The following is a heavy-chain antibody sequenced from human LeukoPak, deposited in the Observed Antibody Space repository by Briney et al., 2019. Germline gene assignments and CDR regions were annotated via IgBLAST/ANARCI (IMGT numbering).Heavy chain of an antibody. CDR2: IRYDGSNK. CDR1: GFTFSSYG. CDR3: AKGKWLLPKDAFDI. V-gene: IGHV3-30*02. D-gene: IGHD3-22*01. J-gene: IGHJ3*02. Sequence: PGGSLRLSCAASGFTFSSYGMHWVRQAPGKGLEWVAFIRYDGSNKYYADSVKGRFTISRDNSKNTLYLQMNSLRAEDTAVYYCAKGKWLLPKDAFDIWGQGTMVTVSS.